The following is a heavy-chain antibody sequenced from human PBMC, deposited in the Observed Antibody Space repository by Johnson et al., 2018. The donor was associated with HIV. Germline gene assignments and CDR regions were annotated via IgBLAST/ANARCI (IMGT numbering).Heavy chain of an antibody. V-gene: IGHV3-30*02. Sequence: QVQLVESGGGVVQPGGALRLSCAASGFSFSSYGMHWVRQAPGKGLEWVAFIRYDGSNDYADSVKGRFTISRVNSKNTLYLQMNSMRAEDTAVYYCARDGPVDWVAAFDIWGQGTLVTVSS. J-gene: IGHJ3*02. CDR2: IRYDGSN. CDR1: GFSFSSYG. D-gene: IGHD3-9*01. CDR3: ARDGPVDWVAAFDI.